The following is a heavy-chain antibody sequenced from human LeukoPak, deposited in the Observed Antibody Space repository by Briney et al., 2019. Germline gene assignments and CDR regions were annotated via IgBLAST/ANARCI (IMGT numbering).Heavy chain of an antibody. J-gene: IGHJ4*02. D-gene: IGHD2-2*01. V-gene: IGHV4-59*01. CDR2: IYYSGST. CDR3: ARASPLVPAAIGSFDY. Sequence: SETLSLTCTVSGGSISSYYWSWIRQPPGKGLEWIGYIYYSGSTNYNPSLKSRVTISVDTSKNQFSLKLSSVTAADTAVYYCARASPLVPAAIGSFDYWGQGTLVTVSS. CDR1: GGSISSYY.